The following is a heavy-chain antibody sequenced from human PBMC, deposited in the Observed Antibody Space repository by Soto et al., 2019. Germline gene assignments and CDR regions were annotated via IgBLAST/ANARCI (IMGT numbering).Heavy chain of an antibody. CDR3: VKEHDGDYASAY. V-gene: IGHV3-23*01. CDR2: MDGNGANI. D-gene: IGHD4-17*01. Sequence: GGSLRLSCKASGFTLNSFAMSWVRQAPGKRLEWVSAMDGNGANIRYADSVKGRFTISRDTSENTLYLRMNSLRADDTAIYYCVKEHDGDYASAYWGQGTLVTVSS. CDR1: GFTLNSFA. J-gene: IGHJ4*02.